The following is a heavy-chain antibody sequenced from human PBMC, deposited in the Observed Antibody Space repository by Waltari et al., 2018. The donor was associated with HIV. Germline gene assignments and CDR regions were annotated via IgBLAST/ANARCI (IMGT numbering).Heavy chain of an antibody. CDR3: ARSGSYRGYFDY. J-gene: IGHJ4*02. CDR2: IDFSVST. CDR1: GVPVPLHH. V-gene: IGHV4-59*02. D-gene: IGHD1-26*01. Sequence: QLHLQESVQGLAKLSEPSSRPCHDSGVPVPLHHRFWLRPPPGKRLGWIGYIDFSVSTNYNPSRKSRVTISVDTSKNQFSHKLSSVTAADTAVYYCARSGSYRGYFDYWGQGTLVTVSS.